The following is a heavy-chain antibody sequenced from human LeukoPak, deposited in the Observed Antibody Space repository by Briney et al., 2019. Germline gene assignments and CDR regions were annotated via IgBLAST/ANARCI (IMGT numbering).Heavy chain of an antibody. Sequence: GRSLRLSCAASGFTFSSYGMHWVRQAPGKGLEWVSAISGSGDNTYYAESVKGRFTISRDNSKNTLYLQMNSLRAEDTAVYYCAKRPPLSSGWPFDYWGQGTLVTVSS. V-gene: IGHV3-23*01. D-gene: IGHD6-19*01. CDR3: AKRPPLSSGWPFDY. CDR1: GFTFSSYG. CDR2: ISGSGDNT. J-gene: IGHJ4*02.